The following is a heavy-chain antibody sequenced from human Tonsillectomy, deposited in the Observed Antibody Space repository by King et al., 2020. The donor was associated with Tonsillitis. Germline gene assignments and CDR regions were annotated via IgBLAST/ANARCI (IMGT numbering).Heavy chain of an antibody. CDR3: AQDGSQLVS. CDR2: IQYDGSNK. D-gene: IGHD1-1*01. Sequence: VQLVESGGGVVQPGGSLRLSCAASGFTLSSYGRHWVRQAAGKGLEGVAFIQYDGSNKYYADSVKGRFTISRDNSKNTLYVQMNSLRADDTAVYYRAQDGSQLVSWGQGPLVTVSP. J-gene: IGHJ4*02. CDR1: GFTLSSYG. V-gene: IGHV3-30*02.